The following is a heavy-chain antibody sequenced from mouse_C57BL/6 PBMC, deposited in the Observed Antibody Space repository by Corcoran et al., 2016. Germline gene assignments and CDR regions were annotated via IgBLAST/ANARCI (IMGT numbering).Heavy chain of an antibody. V-gene: IGHV9-3*01. CDR3: ARRAAQATDY. CDR1: GYTFTTYG. Sequence: QIQLVQSGPELKKPGETVKISCKASGYTFTTYGMSWVKQAPGKGLKWMGWINTYSGVPTYADDFKGRFAFSLETSASTAYLQINNLKNEDTATYFCARRAAQATDYWGQGTTLTVSS. J-gene: IGHJ2*01. D-gene: IGHD3-2*02. CDR2: INTYSGVP.